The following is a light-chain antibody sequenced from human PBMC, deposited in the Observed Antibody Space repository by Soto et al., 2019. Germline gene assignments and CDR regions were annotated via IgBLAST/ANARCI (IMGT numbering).Light chain of an antibody. J-gene: IGLJ1*01. V-gene: IGLV2-14*01. CDR2: GVT. Sequence: QSALTQPASVSGSLGQSITLSCTGSGGDIGAYNYVSWYQQHPGKAPKLIIYGVTHRPSGVSSRFSASKSAYTASLTISALQAEDEAYYYGSSFTTTYFYVFGPGTKLTVL. CDR3: SSFTTTYFYV. CDR1: GGDIGAYNY.